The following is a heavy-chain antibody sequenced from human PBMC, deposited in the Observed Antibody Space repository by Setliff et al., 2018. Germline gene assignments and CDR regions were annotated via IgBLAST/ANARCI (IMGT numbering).Heavy chain of an antibody. D-gene: IGHD5-12*01. J-gene: IGHJ4*02. V-gene: IGHV4-61*08. CDR2: VYYSGTA. CDR1: GGSISSGVYY. CDR3: ARGGTFRYFDF. Sequence: SETLSLTCTVSGGSISSGVYYWGWIRQPPGKGLEFIGYVYYSGTANYSPSLRSRLTISVDTSKNQFSLKLRSVTAADTAVYYCARGGTFRYFDFWGQGAPVTVSS.